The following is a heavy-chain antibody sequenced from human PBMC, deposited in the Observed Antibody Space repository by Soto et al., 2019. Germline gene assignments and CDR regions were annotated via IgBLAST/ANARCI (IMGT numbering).Heavy chain of an antibody. J-gene: IGHJ4*02. V-gene: IGHV4-59*01. D-gene: IGHD5-18*01. Sequence: QVQLQESGPGLVKPSETLSLTCTVSGGSISNYYWSWIRQSPGKGLEWIAYIYYIGTTNYNPSLKSRATISLDPSKNQFSLKLSSVTAADTAVYYCVRGGGGYGNGTIDHWGRGTLVTVSS. CDR3: VRGGGGYGNGTIDH. CDR2: IYYIGTT. CDR1: GGSISNYY.